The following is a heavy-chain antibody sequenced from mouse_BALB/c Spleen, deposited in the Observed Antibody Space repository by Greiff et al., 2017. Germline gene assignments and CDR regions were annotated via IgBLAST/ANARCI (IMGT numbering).Heavy chain of an antibody. D-gene: IGHD1-1*02. CDR1: GFSLTSYG. CDR2: IWSGGST. Sequence: VKLQQSGPGLVQPSQSLSITCTVSGFSLTSYGVHWVRQSPGKGLEWLGVIWSGGSTDYNAAFISRLSISKDNSKSQVFFKMNSLQANDTAIYYCARNGGTVYYYAMDYWGQGTSVTVSS. V-gene: IGHV2-2*02. CDR3: ARNGGTVYYYAMDY. J-gene: IGHJ4*01.